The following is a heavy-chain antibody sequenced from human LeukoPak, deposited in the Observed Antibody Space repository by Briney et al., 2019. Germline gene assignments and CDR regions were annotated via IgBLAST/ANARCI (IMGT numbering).Heavy chain of an antibody. CDR3: ARDGVAPGLYFDY. CDR1: GFTFSSYG. D-gene: IGHD2-8*01. CDR2: ISYDGSNK. V-gene: IGHV3-30*03. J-gene: IGHJ4*02. Sequence: GGSLRLSCAASGFTFSSYGMHWVRQAPGKGLEWVAVISYDGSNKYYADSVKGRFTISRDNTYYSLYLQMNSLRAEDTAVYYCARDGVAPGLYFDYWGQGNLVTVSS.